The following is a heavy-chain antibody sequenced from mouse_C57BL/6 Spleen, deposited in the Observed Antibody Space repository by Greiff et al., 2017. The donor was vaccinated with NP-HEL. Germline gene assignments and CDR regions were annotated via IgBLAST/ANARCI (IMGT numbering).Heavy chain of an antibody. V-gene: IGHV5-17*01. CDR1: GFTFSDYG. Sequence: EVMLVESGGGLVKPGGSLKLSCAASGFTFSDYGMHWVRQAPEKGLEWVAYISSGSSTIYYADTVKGRFTISRDNAKNTLFLQMTSLRSEDTAMYYCARSDGYYWYFDVWGTGTTVTVSS. CDR3: ARSDGYYWYFDV. J-gene: IGHJ1*03. D-gene: IGHD2-3*01. CDR2: ISSGSSTI.